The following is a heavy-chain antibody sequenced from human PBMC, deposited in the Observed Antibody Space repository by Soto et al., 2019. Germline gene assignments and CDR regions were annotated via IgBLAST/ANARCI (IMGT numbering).Heavy chain of an antibody. CDR3: ARREIVSTFGGYDY. CDR2: IHSSGST. V-gene: IGHV4-59*08. J-gene: IGHJ4*02. CDR1: RGSISGYY. D-gene: IGHD3-16*01. Sequence: SETLSLTCTVSRGSISGYYWSWIRQPPGKGLEWIGYIHSSGSTNYSPPLKSRVTMSVDTSKNQFSLKLSSVTAADTSVYYCARREIVSTFGGYDYWGQGTLVTVSS.